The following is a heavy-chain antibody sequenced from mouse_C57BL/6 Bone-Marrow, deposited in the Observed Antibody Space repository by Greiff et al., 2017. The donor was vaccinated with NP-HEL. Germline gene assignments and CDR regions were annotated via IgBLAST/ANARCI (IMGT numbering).Heavy chain of an antibody. CDR2: IDPETGGT. J-gene: IGHJ2*01. Sequence: VKLMESGAELVRPGASVTLSCKASGYTFTDYEMHWVKQTPVHGLEWIGAIDPETGGTAYNQKFKGKAILTADKSSSTAYMELRSLTSEDSAVYYCTRVGNYYWGQGTTLTVSS. V-gene: IGHV1-15*01. CDR1: GYTFTDYE. D-gene: IGHD2-1*01. CDR3: TRVGNYY.